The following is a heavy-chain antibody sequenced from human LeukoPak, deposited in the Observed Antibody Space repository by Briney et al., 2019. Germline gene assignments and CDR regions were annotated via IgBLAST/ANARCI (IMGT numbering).Heavy chain of an antibody. CDR2: IRYDGSNK. J-gene: IGHJ3*02. V-gene: IGHV3-30*02. CDR3: ARDRNYYDSSSAFDI. CDR1: GFTFSSYG. Sequence: GGSLRLSCAASGFTFSSYGMHWVRQAPGKGLEWAAFIRYDGSNKYYADSVKGRFTISRDNSKNTLYLHVNSLRSDDTAVYYCARDRNYYDSSSAFDIWGQGTMVTVSS. D-gene: IGHD3-22*01.